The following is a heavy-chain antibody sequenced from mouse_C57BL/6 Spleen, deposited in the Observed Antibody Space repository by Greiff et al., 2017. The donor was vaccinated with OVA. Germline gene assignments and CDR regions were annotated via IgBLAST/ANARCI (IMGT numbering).Heavy chain of an antibody. J-gene: IGHJ3*01. V-gene: IGHV1-15*01. CDR2: IDPETGGT. Sequence: QVQLQQSGAELVRPGASVTLSCKASGYTFTDYEMHWVKQTPVHGLEWIGAIDPETGGTAYNQKFKGKAILTADKSSSTAYMELRSLTSEDSAVYYCASGSSYVWFAYWGQGTLVTVSA. D-gene: IGHD1-1*01. CDR1: GYTFTDYE. CDR3: ASGSSYVWFAY.